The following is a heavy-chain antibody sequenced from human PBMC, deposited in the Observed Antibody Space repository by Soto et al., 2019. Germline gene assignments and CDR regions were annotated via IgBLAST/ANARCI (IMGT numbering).Heavy chain of an antibody. Sequence: EVQLVESGGGLVQPGGSLRLSCAASGFTFSNYWMHWVRQAPGKGLVWVSRVNTDGGTASYADSVKGRFTISRDNARNTLYLQMNSLRAEDTAVYYCARGQTTAMATWGQGNLVTVSS. CDR3: ARGQTTAMAT. J-gene: IGHJ5*02. CDR1: GFTFSNYW. D-gene: IGHD5-18*01. V-gene: IGHV3-74*01. CDR2: VNTDGGTA.